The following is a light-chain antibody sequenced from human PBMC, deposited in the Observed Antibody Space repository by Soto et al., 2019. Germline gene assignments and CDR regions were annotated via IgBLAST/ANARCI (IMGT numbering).Light chain of an antibody. J-gene: IGLJ2*01. CDR1: GPNIGAGFD. CDR2: GNT. Sequence: QPVLTQPPSLSGAPGQNIIISCTGGGPNIGAGFDVHWYQQLPGTAPKLLIYGNTNRPSGVPDRFSGSKSGTSASLVITGLQAEDEADYYCQSYDTGLSGPVVFGGGTKVTVL. V-gene: IGLV1-40*01. CDR3: QSYDTGLSGPVV.